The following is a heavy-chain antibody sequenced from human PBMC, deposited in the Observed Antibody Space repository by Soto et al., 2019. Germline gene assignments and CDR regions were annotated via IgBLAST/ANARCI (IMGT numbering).Heavy chain of an antibody. D-gene: IGHD6-13*01. CDR3: ARLNKGHGEAAAIDGFDS. CDR1: GFTFSSYS. Sequence: GGSLRLSCASSGFTFSSYSMNWVRQAPGKGLEWVSYISSSSSTIYYADSVKGRFTISRDNAKNSLYLQMNSLRDEDTAVYYCARLNKGHGEAAAIDGFDSWGLGTMVTVTS. CDR2: ISSSSSTI. J-gene: IGHJ3*02. V-gene: IGHV3-48*02.